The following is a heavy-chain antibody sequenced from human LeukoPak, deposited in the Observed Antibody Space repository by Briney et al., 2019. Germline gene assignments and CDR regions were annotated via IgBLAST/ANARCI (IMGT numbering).Heavy chain of an antibody. V-gene: IGHV4-59*12. J-gene: IGHJ6*02. D-gene: IGHD3-3*01. CDR3: ARARSDFWSGTYYYYYGMDV. CDR1: GGSISSYY. CDR2: IYYSGST. Sequence: SETLSLTCTVSGGSISSYYWSWIRQPPGKGLEWIGYIYYSGSTYYNPSLKSRVTISVDTSKNQFSLKLSSVTAADTAVYYCARARSDFWSGTYYYYYGMDVWGQGTTVTVSS.